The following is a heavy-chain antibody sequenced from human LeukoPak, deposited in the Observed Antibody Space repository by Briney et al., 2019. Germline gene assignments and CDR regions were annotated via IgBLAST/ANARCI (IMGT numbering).Heavy chain of an antibody. CDR3: ARAAIAAARIYYYMDV. CDR2: ISTSRRYI. Sequence: GGSLRLSCAASGFTFSSYSMNWVRQAPGKGLEWVSFISTSRRYIHNADSVKGRFTISRDNAENSLYLQMNSPRAEDTAVYYCARAAIAAARIYYYMDVWGKGPTVTVSS. J-gene: IGHJ6*03. V-gene: IGHV3-21*01. CDR1: GFTFSSYS. D-gene: IGHD6-13*01.